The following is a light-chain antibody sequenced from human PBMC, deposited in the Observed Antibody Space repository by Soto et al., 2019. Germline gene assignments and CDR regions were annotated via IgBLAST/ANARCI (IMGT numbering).Light chain of an antibody. CDR2: DVS. J-gene: IGLJ1*01. Sequence: QSALTQPASVSGSPGQSITISCTGTSSDVGGYNYVSWYQQHPGKAPKLMIYDVSNRPSGVSNRFSGSKSGNTASLTISGLQYEDEADSYCRSYTSSSSYVFGTGTKLTVL. CDR1: SSDVGGYNY. V-gene: IGLV2-14*01. CDR3: RSYTSSSSYV.